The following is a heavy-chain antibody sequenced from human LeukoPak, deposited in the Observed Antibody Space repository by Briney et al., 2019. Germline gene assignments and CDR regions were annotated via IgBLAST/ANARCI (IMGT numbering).Heavy chain of an antibody. CDR3: YTSITDY. Sequence: GGSLRLSCAASGFNVDNAWMSWVRQAPGKGLEWVGRIRSKIDGGATDYAAPVKGRFTISRDDSKNTLYLQINSLKIEDTAMYYCYTSITDYWGQGTLVTVSS. CDR1: GFNVDNAW. CDR2: IRSKIDGGAT. J-gene: IGHJ4*02. D-gene: IGHD2-21*01. V-gene: IGHV3-15*07.